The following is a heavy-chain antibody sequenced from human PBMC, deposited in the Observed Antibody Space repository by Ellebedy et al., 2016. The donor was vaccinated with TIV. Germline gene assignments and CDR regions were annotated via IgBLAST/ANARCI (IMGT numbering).Heavy chain of an antibody. D-gene: IGHD1-26*01. CDR1: GFAFSGYA. CDR3: TRDSGWEESD. J-gene: IGHJ4*02. CDR2: ISYSSDIT. Sequence: GESLKISXAASGFAFSGYAMSWVRQAPGKGLEWVSSISYSSDITHYADSVKGRFTISRDNSKNTLYLQMNSLRVEDTAVYFCTRDSGWEESDWGQGTLVIVSS. V-gene: IGHV3-23*01.